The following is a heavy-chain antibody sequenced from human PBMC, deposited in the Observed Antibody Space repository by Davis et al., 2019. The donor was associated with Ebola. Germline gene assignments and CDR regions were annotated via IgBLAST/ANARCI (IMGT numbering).Heavy chain of an antibody. CDR1: GFTFSSYS. CDR3: AKDSHPFSTGTTHY. J-gene: IGHJ4*02. CDR2: ISSSGSTI. V-gene: IGHV3-48*01. Sequence: GESLKISCAASGFTFSSYSMNWVRQAPGKGLEWVSYISSSGSTIYYADSVKGRFTISRDNSKNTLYLQMNSLRAEDTAVYYCAKDSHPFSTGTTHYWGQGTLVTVSS. D-gene: IGHD1-7*01.